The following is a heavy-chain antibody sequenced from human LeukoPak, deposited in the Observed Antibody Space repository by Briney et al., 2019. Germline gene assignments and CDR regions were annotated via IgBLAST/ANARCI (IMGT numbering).Heavy chain of an antibody. CDR3: ASTYGSGSYPTLL. D-gene: IGHD3-10*01. CDR1: GGSISSGGYY. J-gene: IGHJ4*02. CDR2: IYYSGST. V-gene: IGHV4-31*03. Sequence: SQTQSLTCTVSGGSISSGGYYWSWIRQHPGKGLEWIGYIYYSGSTYYNPSLKSRVTISVDTSKNQFSLKLSSVTAADTAVYYCASTYGSGSYPTLLWGQGTLVTVSS.